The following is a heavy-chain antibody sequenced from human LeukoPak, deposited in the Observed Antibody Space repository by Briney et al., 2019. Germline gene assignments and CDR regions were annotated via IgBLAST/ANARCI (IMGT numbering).Heavy chain of an antibody. Sequence: PGGSLRLSCAASGFTFSSYAMSWVRQAPGKGLEWVSAISSSAGSTYYADSGKGRFTISRDNSKNTLYLQMDSLRAEDTAVYYCAKDRHYYGSGSSLFDYWGQGALVTVSS. CDR1: GFTFSSYA. J-gene: IGHJ4*02. CDR2: ISSSAGST. CDR3: AKDRHYYGSGSSLFDY. V-gene: IGHV3-23*01. D-gene: IGHD3-10*01.